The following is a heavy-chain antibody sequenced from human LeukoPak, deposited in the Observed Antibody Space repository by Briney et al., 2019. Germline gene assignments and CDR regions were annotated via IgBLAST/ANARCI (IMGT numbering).Heavy chain of an antibody. J-gene: IGHJ6*02. CDR3: AKDIASLATKWFGESPDYYYGMDV. Sequence: GGSLRLSCAASGFTFDDYAMHWVRQAPGKGLEWVSGISWNSDRINYADSVKGRFTISRDNAKNSLYLQMNSLRTEDTAFYYCAKDIASLATKWFGESPDYYYGMDVWGHGTTVTVSS. D-gene: IGHD3-10*01. V-gene: IGHV3-9*01. CDR1: GFTFDDYA. CDR2: ISWNSDRI.